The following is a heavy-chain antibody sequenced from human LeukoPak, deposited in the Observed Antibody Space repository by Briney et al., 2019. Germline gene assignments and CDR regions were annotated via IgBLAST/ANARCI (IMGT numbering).Heavy chain of an antibody. V-gene: IGHV1-8*01. CDR3: ARGRKDERPYYYDV. J-gene: IGHJ6*04. D-gene: IGHD3-10*01. Sequence: ASVKVSCKASGYSFTSHYMHWVRQATGQGLEWMGWMNPNSGNTGYAQKFQGRVTMTRNTSISTAYMELSSLRSEDTAVYYCARGRKDERPYYYDVWGKGTTVTISS. CDR2: MNPNSGNT. CDR1: GYSFTSHY.